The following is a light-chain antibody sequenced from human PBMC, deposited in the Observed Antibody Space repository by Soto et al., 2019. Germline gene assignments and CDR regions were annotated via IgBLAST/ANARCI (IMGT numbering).Light chain of an antibody. V-gene: IGKV3-20*01. CDR3: QQYDTSPYT. CDR2: GAS. J-gene: IGKJ2*01. CDR1: QSVSSYY. Sequence: EIVLTQSPGTLSFSPGERATLSCRASQSVSSYYLAWYQQKPGQAPTLLIYGASSRATGIPDRFSGSGSGTDFTLTISRLEPEDFAVYYCQQYDTSPYTFGQGTKVDIK.